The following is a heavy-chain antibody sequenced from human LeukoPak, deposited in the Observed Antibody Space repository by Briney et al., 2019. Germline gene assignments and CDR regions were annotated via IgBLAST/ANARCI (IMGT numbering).Heavy chain of an antibody. J-gene: IGHJ4*02. CDR3: AKATTVTRRYYFDY. CDR1: EFTFNNYW. CDR2: IKNDGKIT. D-gene: IGHD4-17*01. Sequence: GGSLRLSCAASEFTFNNYWMHWVRQAPGKGLVWVSRIKNDGKITTYADSVKGRFTTSRDNAKNTFYLQMNSLRVEDTAVYYCAKATTVTRRYYFDYWGQGTLVTVSS. V-gene: IGHV3-74*01.